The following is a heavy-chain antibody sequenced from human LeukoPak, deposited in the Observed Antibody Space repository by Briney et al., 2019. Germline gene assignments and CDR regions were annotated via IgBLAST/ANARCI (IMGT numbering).Heavy chain of an antibody. Sequence: SETLSLTCTVSGGSFSSGNYYWSWIRQPPGKGLEWIGHIYYSGSTNYNPSLKSRVTITADTSKNQFSLKLSSVTAADTAVYYCARERATTATVVKGYFDYRGQGTLVTVSS. J-gene: IGHJ4*02. CDR3: ARERATTATVVKGYFDY. CDR1: GGSFSSGNYY. CDR2: IYYSGST. D-gene: IGHD4-23*01. V-gene: IGHV4-61*01.